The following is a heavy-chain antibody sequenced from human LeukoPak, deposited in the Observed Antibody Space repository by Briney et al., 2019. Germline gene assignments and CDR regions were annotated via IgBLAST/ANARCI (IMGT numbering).Heavy chain of an antibody. J-gene: IGHJ6*03. V-gene: IGHV4-34*01. CDR3: ARNLYGYGATSYYYYYMDV. D-gene: IGHD5-18*01. Sequence: SETLSLTCAVYGGFFSDYYWTWIRQPPGKGLEWIGELNHSGSTNYNPSLKSRVTISVDTSKNQFSLNLSSVTAADTAVYYCARNLYGYGATSYYYYYMDVWGKGTTVTVSS. CDR2: LNHSGST. CDR1: GGFFSDYY.